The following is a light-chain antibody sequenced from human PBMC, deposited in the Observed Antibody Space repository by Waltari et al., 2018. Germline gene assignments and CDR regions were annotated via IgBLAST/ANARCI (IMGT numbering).Light chain of an antibody. CDR1: NLERKS. CDR3: QVWDSDSDHPV. CDR2: YDT. J-gene: IGLJ3*02. V-gene: IGLV3-21*04. Sequence: SYVLTQPPSVSVAPGNTATIACGGNNLERKSVHWYQQKPGQTPVAVIYYDTERPSGISERFSGYNSGNTATLTISRVEAGDEADYYCQVWDSDSDHPVFGGGTKLTVL.